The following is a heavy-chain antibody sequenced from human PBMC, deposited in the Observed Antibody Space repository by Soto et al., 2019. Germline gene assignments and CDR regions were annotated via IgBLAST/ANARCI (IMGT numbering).Heavy chain of an antibody. Sequence: GGSLRLSCAASGFIFNDYHMSWIRQAPGKGLEWVAYISNSGNNVYYADSVKGRFTISRDNANNTLYLQMNSLRAEDTAVYYCAKDYSSGWYREKYFQHWGQGTLVTVSS. CDR3: AKDYSSGWYREKYFQH. CDR2: ISNSGNNV. CDR1: GFIFNDYH. J-gene: IGHJ1*01. V-gene: IGHV3-11*01. D-gene: IGHD6-19*01.